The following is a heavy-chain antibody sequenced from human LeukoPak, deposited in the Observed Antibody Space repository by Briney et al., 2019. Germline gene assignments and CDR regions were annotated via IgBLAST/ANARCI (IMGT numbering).Heavy chain of an antibody. V-gene: IGHV3-23*01. CDR3: AKVRGSTMIVVVITGCFDY. CDR2: ISGSGGST. CDR1: GFTFSSYG. J-gene: IGHJ4*02. Sequence: GGSLRLSCAASGFTFSSYGMSWVRQAPGKGLEWVSAISGSGGSTYYADSVKGRFTISRDNSKNTLCLQMNSLRAEDTAVYYCAKVRGSTMIVVVITGCFDYWGQGTLVTVSS. D-gene: IGHD3-22*01.